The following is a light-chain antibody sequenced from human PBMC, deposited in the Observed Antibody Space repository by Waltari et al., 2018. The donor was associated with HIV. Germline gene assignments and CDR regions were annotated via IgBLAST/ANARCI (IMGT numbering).Light chain of an antibody. CDR3: QSYDSGLSGSV. J-gene: IGLJ2*01. CDR2: ANN. Sequence: QSVLTQPPSVSGAPGQRVTISCTGSSSHIGAGYDVHWYQQLPGTSPKLLIYANNNRASGVPDRFSGSKFGPSASMAITGLQAEDEANYYCQSYDSGLSGSVFGGGTKLTVL. CDR1: SSHIGAGYD. V-gene: IGLV1-40*01.